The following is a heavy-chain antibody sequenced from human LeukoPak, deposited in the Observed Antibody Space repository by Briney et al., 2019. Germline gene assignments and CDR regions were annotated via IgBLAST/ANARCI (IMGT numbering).Heavy chain of an antibody. Sequence: PGGSLRLSCAASGFIFNNYGMHWVRQAPGKGLEFVSAITCNGGSTYYANSVEGRFTISRDNSKNTLYLHMGSLRAEDMAVYYCARGGYFDTSGLIDYWGQGTLVTVSS. CDR2: ITCNGGST. J-gene: IGHJ4*02. CDR3: ARGGYFDTSGLIDY. D-gene: IGHD3-22*01. V-gene: IGHV3-64*01. CDR1: GFIFNNYG.